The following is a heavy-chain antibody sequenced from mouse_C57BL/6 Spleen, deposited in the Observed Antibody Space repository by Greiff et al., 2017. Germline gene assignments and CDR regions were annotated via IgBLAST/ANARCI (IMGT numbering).Heavy chain of an antibody. CDR2: IYPGSGST. J-gene: IGHJ1*03. CDR3: ARCGYYLWYFDV. Sequence: QVHVKQPGAELVKPGASVKMSCKASGYTFTSYWITWVKQRPGQGLEWIGDIYPGSGSTNYNEKFKSKATLTVDTSSSTAYMQLSSLTSEDSAVYYCARCGYYLWYFDVWGTGTTVTVSS. CDR1: GYTFTSYW. D-gene: IGHD2-3*01. V-gene: IGHV1-55*01.